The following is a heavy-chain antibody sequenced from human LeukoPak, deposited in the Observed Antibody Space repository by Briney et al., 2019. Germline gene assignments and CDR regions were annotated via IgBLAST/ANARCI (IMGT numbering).Heavy chain of an antibody. CDR3: VRHGLGSSWFGFDY. J-gene: IGHJ4*02. V-gene: IGHV5-51*01. CDR2: IYPGDSDP. CDR1: GYTFTTYW. Sequence: GESLKISCKGSGYTFTTYWVGWVRQMPGKGLEWMGIIYPGDSDPRYSPSFQGQVTISADKSISTAYLQWSSLKASDSAMYYCVRHGLGSSWFGFDYWGQGTLVTVSS. D-gene: IGHD6-13*01.